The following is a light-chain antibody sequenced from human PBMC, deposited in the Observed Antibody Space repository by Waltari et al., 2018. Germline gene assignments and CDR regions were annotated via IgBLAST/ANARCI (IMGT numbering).Light chain of an antibody. CDR1: KLGNEY. V-gene: IGLV3-1*01. CDR2: QDR. J-gene: IGLJ2*01. Sequence: SYELTQPPSVSVSPGQTASITCSGDKLGNEYACWYQQKPGQSPVLVIYQDRKRPSGVPERFSGSNSGNTATLPISGTQAMDEADYYCQAWDSSTVVFGGGTKLTVL. CDR3: QAWDSSTVV.